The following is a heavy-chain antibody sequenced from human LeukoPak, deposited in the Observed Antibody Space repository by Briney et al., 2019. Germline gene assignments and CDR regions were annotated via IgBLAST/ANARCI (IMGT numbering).Heavy chain of an antibody. Sequence: GGPLRLSCAASGFTFDDYAMHWVRQAPGKGLEWVSGISWNSGSIGYADSVKGRFTISRDNAKNSLYLQMNSLRAEDTALYYCAKGNMGAENIDYWGQGTLVTVSP. J-gene: IGHJ4*02. CDR1: GFTFDDYA. D-gene: IGHD1-26*01. CDR3: AKGNMGAENIDY. CDR2: ISWNSGSI. V-gene: IGHV3-9*01.